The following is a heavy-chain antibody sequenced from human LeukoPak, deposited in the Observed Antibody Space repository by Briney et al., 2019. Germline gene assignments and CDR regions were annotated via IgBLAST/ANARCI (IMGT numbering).Heavy chain of an antibody. CDR1: GGSISNYY. CDR2: IFYTGST. Sequence: SETLSLTCTVSGGSISNYYWSWIRQPPGKGLEWIGYIFYTGSTVYNSSLESRVTISVDSSKNQVSLRLNSVTAADTAVYYCARVMKVRGITFFGMDVWGQGTTVTVSS. D-gene: IGHD3-10*01. CDR3: ARVMKVRGITFFGMDV. J-gene: IGHJ6*02. V-gene: IGHV4-59*01.